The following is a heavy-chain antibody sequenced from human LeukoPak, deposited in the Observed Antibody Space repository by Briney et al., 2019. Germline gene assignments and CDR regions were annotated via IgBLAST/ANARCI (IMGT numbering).Heavy chain of an antibody. CDR3: ARDLRELHQYYFDY. V-gene: IGHV1-69*08. J-gene: IGHJ4*02. CDR1: GGTFSSYT. D-gene: IGHD1-26*01. Sequence: SVKVSCKASGGTFSSYTISWVRQAPGQGLEWMGRIIPILGKANYAQKFQGRVTITADKYTSTAYMELSSMRPEDTAVYCYARDLRELHQYYFDYWGQGTLVTVSS. CDR2: IIPILGKA.